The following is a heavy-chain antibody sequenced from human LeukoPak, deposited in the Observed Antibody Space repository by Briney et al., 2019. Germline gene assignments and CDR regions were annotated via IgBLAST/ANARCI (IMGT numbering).Heavy chain of an antibody. CDR3: GTVSRGYDYVFFDY. D-gene: IGHD5-12*01. CDR1: GYTFTSYG. Sequence: ASVKVSCKASGYTFTSYGISWVRQAPGQGLEWMGGFDPEDGETIYAQKFQGRVTMTEDTSTDTAYMELSSLRSEDTAVYYCGTVSRGYDYVFFDYWGQGTLVTVSS. J-gene: IGHJ4*02. CDR2: FDPEDGET. V-gene: IGHV1-24*01.